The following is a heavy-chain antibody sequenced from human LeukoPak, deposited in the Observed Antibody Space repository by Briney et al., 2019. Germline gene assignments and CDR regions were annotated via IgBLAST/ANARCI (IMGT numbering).Heavy chain of an antibody. CDR2: LSGSGGST. CDR3: AKDAPVNIVVVPAANS. D-gene: IGHD2-2*01. CDR1: GFTFSSYA. J-gene: IGHJ4*02. V-gene: IGHV3-23*01. Sequence: QPGGSLRLSCAASGFTFSSYAMSWVRQAPGKGLEWVSALSGSGGSTYYADSVKGRFTISRDNSKNTLYLKMNSLRAEDTAVYYCAKDAPVNIVVVPAANSWGQGTLVTVTP.